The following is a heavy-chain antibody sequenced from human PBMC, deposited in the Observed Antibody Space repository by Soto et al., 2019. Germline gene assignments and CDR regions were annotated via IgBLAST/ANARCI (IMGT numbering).Heavy chain of an antibody. D-gene: IGHD3-22*01. V-gene: IGHV3-64D*06. J-gene: IGHJ4*02. CDR3: VKGEYYYDSSVYYPFDY. CDR1: GFTFSIYA. Sequence: PGGSLRLSCSASGFTFSIYAMHWVRQAPGKGLEYVSSISTNGGSTDYADPVKGRFTISRDNSKNTVYLQMSSLRVEDTAVYYCVKGEYYYDSSVYYPFDYCGQGT. CDR2: ISTNGGST.